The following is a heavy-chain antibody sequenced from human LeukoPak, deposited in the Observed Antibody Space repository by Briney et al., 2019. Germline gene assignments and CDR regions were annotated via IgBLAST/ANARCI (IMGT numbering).Heavy chain of an antibody. CDR1: GGSISNNAYH. CDR2: ISHAGTT. D-gene: IGHD3-3*01. V-gene: IGHV4-39*01. Sequence: PSETLSQTCNVSGGSISNNAYHWGWIRQSPGKGLEWLGSISHAGTTSYYPSLRSRVTISVDRSKNQFSLSLTSVTAADTAIYYCARGITVFGVSIRYYFDYWGQGTLVTVSS. CDR3: ARGITVFGVSIRYYFDY. J-gene: IGHJ4*02.